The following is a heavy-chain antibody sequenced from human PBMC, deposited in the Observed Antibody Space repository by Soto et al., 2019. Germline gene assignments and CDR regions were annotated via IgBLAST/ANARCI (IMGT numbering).Heavy chain of an antibody. CDR1: GFTFSSYA. Sequence: GGSLRLSCAASGFTFSSYAVSWVRQAPGKGPEWISSISGSGSTIYYADSVKGRFTISRDNSKNTLYLQMSSLRAEDTAVYYCAKVFYYYDSSGYYHFDYWGQGTLVTVSS. CDR3: AKVFYYYDSSGYYHFDY. D-gene: IGHD3-22*01. CDR2: ISGSGSTI. J-gene: IGHJ4*02. V-gene: IGHV3-23*01.